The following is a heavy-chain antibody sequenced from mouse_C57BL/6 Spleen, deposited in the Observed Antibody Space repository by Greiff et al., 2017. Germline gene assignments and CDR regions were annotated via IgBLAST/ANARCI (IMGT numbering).Heavy chain of an antibody. Sequence: EVNVVESGGGLVQPKGSLKLSCAASGFSFNTYAMNWVRQAPGKGLEWVARIRSKSNNYATYYADSVKDRFTISRDDSESMLYLQMNNLKTEDTAMYYCVSRWFAYWGQGTLVTVSA. CDR1: GFSFNTYA. CDR2: IRSKSNNYAT. J-gene: IGHJ3*01. CDR3: VSRWFAY. V-gene: IGHV10-1*01.